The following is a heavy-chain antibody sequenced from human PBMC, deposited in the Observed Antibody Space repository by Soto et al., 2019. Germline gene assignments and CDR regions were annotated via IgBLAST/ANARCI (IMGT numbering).Heavy chain of an antibody. CDR3: ARDQAAGWRWFDP. D-gene: IGHD6-13*01. CDR2: IYYSGST. J-gene: IGHJ5*02. V-gene: IGHV4-61*01. CDR1: GGSVSSGSYY. Sequence: QVQLQESGPGLVKPSETLSLTCTVSGGSVSSGSYYWNWIRQPPGKGLEWIGYIYYSGSTNYNPSLKSRVTISIETSQNQCCLTLSSVTAADMAVYYCARDQAAGWRWFDPCGQGTLVTVSS.